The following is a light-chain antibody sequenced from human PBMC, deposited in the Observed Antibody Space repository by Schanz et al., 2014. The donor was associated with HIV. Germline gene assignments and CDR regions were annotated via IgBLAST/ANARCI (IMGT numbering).Light chain of an antibody. CDR3: SSYTSTNPVI. CDR2: DVS. V-gene: IGLV2-14*03. Sequence: QSALTQPAFVSGSPGQSITISCTGSSSDVGGYNYISWYQQHPGKAPKLMIYDVSNRPSGVSNRFSGSKSGTTASLTIAGLRPEDEGDYYCSSYTSTNPVIFAGGTKLTVL. CDR1: SSDVGGYNY. J-gene: IGLJ2*01.